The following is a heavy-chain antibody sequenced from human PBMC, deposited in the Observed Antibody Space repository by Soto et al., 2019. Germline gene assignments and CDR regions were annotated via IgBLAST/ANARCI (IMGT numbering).Heavy chain of an antibody. J-gene: IGHJ6*02. V-gene: IGHV3-30*18. CDR1: GFTFSSYG. D-gene: IGHD3-3*01. CDR2: ISYDGSNK. Sequence: PGGSLRLSCAASGFTFSSYGMHWVRQAPGKGLEWVAVISYDGSNKYYADSVKGRFTISRDNSKNTLYLQMNSLRAEDTAVYYCAKEGRITIFGVVPYGMDVWGQGTTVTVSS. CDR3: AKEGRITIFGVVPYGMDV.